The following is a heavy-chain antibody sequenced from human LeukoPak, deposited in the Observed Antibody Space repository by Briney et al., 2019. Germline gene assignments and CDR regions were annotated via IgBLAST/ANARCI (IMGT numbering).Heavy chain of an antibody. Sequence: GASVKVSYKASGYTFTSYDINWVQQATGQGLEWMGWMNPNSGNTGYAQKFQGRVTMTRNTSISTAYMELSSLRSEDTAVYYCARGQYYDFWSGYSNNWFDPWGQGTLVTVSS. V-gene: IGHV1-8*01. CDR1: GYTFTSYD. J-gene: IGHJ5*02. CDR2: MNPNSGNT. CDR3: ARGQYYDFWSGYSNNWFDP. D-gene: IGHD3-3*01.